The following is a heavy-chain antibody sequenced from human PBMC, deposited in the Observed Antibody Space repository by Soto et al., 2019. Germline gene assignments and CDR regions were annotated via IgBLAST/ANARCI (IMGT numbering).Heavy chain of an antibody. D-gene: IGHD3-9*01. CDR3: ARDPLYYDILTGQGYYYYGMDV. CDR2: INHSGST. V-gene: IGHV4-34*01. CDR1: GGSFSGYY. Sequence: SETLSLTCAVYGGSFSGYYWSWIRQPPGKGLEWIGEINHSGSTNYNPSLKSRVTISVDTSKNQFSLKLSSVTAADTAVYYCARDPLYYDILTGQGYYYYGMDVWGQGTTVTVSS. J-gene: IGHJ6*02.